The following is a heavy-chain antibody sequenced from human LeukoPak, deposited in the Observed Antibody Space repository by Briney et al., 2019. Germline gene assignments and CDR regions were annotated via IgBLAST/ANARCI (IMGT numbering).Heavy chain of an antibody. V-gene: IGHV3-49*04. CDR2: IRSKAYGGTT. CDR3: TRVKQQLASYLDY. Sequence: PGGSLRLSCTASGFTFGDYAMSWVRQAPGKGLEWVGFIRSKAYGGTTEYAASVKGRFTISRGDSKSIAYLQMNSLKTEDTAVYYCTRVKQQLASYLDYWGQGTLVTVSS. D-gene: IGHD6-13*01. CDR1: GFTFGDYA. J-gene: IGHJ4*02.